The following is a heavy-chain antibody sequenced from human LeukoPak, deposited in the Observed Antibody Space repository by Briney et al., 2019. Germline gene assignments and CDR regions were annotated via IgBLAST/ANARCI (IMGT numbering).Heavy chain of an antibody. V-gene: IGHV4-39*07. J-gene: IGHJ4*02. CDR1: GGSISSSSYY. D-gene: IGHD3-16*02. CDR2: INHSGST. CDR3: ARGGYDYIWGSYRYRNHYFDY. Sequence: SETLSLTCTVSGGSISSSSYYWSWIRQPPGKGLEWIGEINHSGSTNYNPSLKSRVTISVDTSKNQFSLKLSSVTAADTAVYYCARGGYDYIWGSYRYRNHYFDYWGQGTLVTVSS.